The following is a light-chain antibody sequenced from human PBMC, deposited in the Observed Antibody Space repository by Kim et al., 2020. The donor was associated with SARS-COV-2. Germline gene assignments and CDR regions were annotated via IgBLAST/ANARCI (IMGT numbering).Light chain of an antibody. CDR1: SSNIGSNY. J-gene: IGLJ1*01. CDR2: RNN. V-gene: IGLV1-47*01. CDR3: AAWDDSLSGYV. Sequence: ELTQPPSASGTPGQRVTISCSGGSSNIGSNYVYWYQHLPVTAPKLLIYRNNQRPSGVPDRFSGSKSATSASLAISGLRSEDEADYYCAAWDDSLSGYVFGSGTKVTVL.